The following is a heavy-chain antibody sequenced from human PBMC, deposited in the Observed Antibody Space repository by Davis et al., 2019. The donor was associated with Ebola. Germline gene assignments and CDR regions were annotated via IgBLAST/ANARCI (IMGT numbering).Heavy chain of an antibody. D-gene: IGHD1-26*01. CDR3: AKQRGVGAIDYDY. CDR1: GFTFSNYG. V-gene: IGHV3-30*19. J-gene: IGHJ4*02. CDR2: ISYDGSNK. Sequence: GESLKISCAASGFTFSNYGMHWVRQAPGKGLEWVAVISYDGSNKYYADSVKGRFTISRDNSKNTLYLQMSSLRAEDTAVYYCAKQRGVGAIDYDYWGRGTVVTVSS.